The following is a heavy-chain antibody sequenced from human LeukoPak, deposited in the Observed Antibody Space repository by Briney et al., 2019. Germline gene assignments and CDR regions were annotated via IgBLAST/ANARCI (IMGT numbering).Heavy chain of an antibody. CDR1: GFTFSSYA. CDR3: ARHKTYSSSWFDY. Sequence: PGGSLRLSCAASGFTFSSYAMSWVRQAPGKGLERVSAISGSGGSTYYADSVKGRFTISRDNSKNTLYLQMNSLRAEDTAVYYCARHKTYSSSWFDYWGQGTLVTVSS. CDR2: ISGSGGST. J-gene: IGHJ4*02. D-gene: IGHD6-13*01. V-gene: IGHV3-23*01.